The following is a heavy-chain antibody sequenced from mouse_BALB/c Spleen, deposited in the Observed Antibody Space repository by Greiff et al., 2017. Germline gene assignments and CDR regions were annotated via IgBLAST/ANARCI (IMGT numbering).Heavy chain of an antibody. CDR1: GFSLSTSGMG. CDR3: ARIGRTTATTWFAY. V-gene: IGHV8-8*01. D-gene: IGHD1-2*01. Sequence: QVTLKVSGPGILQPSQTLSLTCSFSGFSLSTSGMGVGWIRQPSGKGLEWLAHIWWDDDKRYNPALKSRLTISKDTSSHQVFLKIASVDTADTATYYCARIGRTTATTWFAYWGQGTLVTVSA. J-gene: IGHJ3*01. CDR2: IWWDDDK.